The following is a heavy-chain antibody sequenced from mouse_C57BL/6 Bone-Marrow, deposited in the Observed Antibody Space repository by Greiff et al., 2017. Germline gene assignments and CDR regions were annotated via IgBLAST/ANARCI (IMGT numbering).Heavy chain of an antibody. CDR2: ISDGGSYT. CDR3: ARLPNGYYEEYYYAMDY. D-gene: IGHD2-3*01. Sequence: EVKVVESGGGLVKPGGSLKLSCAASGFTFSSYAMSWVRQTPEKRLEWVATISDGGSYTYYPDNVKGRFTISRDNAKNNLYLQISHLKSEDTAMYYCARLPNGYYEEYYYAMDYWGQGTSVTVSS. CDR1: GFTFSSYA. V-gene: IGHV5-4*03. J-gene: IGHJ4*01.